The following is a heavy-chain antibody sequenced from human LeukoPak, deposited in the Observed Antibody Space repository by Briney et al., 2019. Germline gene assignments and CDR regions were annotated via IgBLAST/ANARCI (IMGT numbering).Heavy chain of an antibody. CDR1: GVSIRSGESF. J-gene: IGHJ1*01. CDR2: IYNSGSD. D-gene: IGHD4-23*01. CDR3: ARARPTVVTPEHFRF. V-gene: IGHV4-30-4*01. Sequence: SSETLSLTCAVFGVSIRSGESFSSWIRQPPGKGLEWIGYIYNSGSDPYNPSLESRIRIPADTSRKHFSLKLTSVTAADTAVYNCARARPTVVTPEHFRFWGQGTLVTVSS.